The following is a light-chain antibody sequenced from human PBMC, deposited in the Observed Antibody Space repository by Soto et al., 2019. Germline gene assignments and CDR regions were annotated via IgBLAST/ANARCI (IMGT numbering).Light chain of an antibody. CDR2: KAS. J-gene: IGKJ1*01. V-gene: IGKV1-5*03. CDR1: QSITGW. CDR3: QHYNSYSEA. Sequence: DIQMTQSPSTLSASVGDRVTITCRASQSITGWLAWFQQKPGKAPKLLISKASSLQSGVPSRFSGSGSGTDFTLTISSLQPDDFATYYCQHYNSYSEAFGQGTKVDI.